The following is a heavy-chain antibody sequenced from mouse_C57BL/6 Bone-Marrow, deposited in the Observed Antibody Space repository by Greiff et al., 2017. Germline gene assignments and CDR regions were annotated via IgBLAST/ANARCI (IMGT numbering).Heavy chain of an antibody. J-gene: IGHJ4*01. CDR2: IDPENGDT. CDR3: TTDDYDIRYAMDY. V-gene: IGHV14-4*01. Sequence: VQLQQSGAELVRPGASVKLSCTASGFNIKDDYMHWVKQRPEQGLEWIGWIDPENGDTEYASKFQGKATITAATSSNTAYLQLSSLTSEDTAAYYCTTDDYDIRYAMDYWGQGTAVTVSS. D-gene: IGHD2-4*01. CDR1: GFNIKDDY.